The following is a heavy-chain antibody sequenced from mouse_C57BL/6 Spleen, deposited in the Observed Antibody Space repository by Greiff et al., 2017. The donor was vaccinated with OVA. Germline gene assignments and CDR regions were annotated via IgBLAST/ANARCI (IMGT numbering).Heavy chain of an antibody. CDR3: ARTLNRDYYGSREAMDY. D-gene: IGHD1-1*01. Sequence: VQLQQSGAELARPGASVKLSCKASGYTFTSYGISWVKQRTGQGLEWIGEIYPRSGNTYYNEKFKGKATLTAEKSSSTAYMELRSLTSEDSAVYFCARTLNRDYYGSREAMDYWGQGTSVTVSS. J-gene: IGHJ4*01. CDR2: IYPRSGNT. V-gene: IGHV1-81*01. CDR1: GYTFTSYG.